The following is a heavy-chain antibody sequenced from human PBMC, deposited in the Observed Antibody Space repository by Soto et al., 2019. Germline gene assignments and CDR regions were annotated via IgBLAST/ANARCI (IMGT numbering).Heavy chain of an antibody. CDR2: IYHSGST. V-gene: IGHV4-4*02. CDR1: GGSISSSNW. D-gene: IGHD2-2*01. CDR3: ARDLKGYCSSTSCEGYYYYYGMDV. J-gene: IGHJ6*02. Sequence: TLSLTCAVSGGSISSSNWWSWVRQPPGKGLEWIGEIYHSGSTNYNPSLKSRVTISVDKSKNQFSLKLSSVTAADTAVYYCARDLKGYCSSTSCEGYYYYYGMDVWGQGTTVTVSS.